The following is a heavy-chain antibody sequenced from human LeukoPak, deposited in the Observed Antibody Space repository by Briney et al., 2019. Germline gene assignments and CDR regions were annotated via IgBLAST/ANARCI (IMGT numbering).Heavy chain of an antibody. CDR2: INHSGST. CDR1: GGSFSGYY. J-gene: IGHJ6*03. D-gene: IGHD1-26*01. V-gene: IGHV4-34*01. CDR3: ARRSADGGNYLGYFYYYYMDV. Sequence: SETLSLTCAVYGGSFSGYYWSWIRQPPGKGLEWIGEINHSGSTNYNPSLKSRVTISVDTSKNHFSLRLSSVTAADTAVYYCARRSADGGNYLGYFYYYYMDVWGKGTTVTVSS.